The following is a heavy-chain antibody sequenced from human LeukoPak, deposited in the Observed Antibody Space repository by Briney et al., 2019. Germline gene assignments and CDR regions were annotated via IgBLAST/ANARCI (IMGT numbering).Heavy chain of an antibody. CDR2: ISGSGGST. Sequence: GGSLRLSCAASGFTFSSYGTHWVRQAPGKGLEWVSDISGSGGSTYADSVKGRFTISRDNSKNTLYLQMNSLRAEDTAVYYCAKETTIAALLGSFDYWGQGTLVTVSS. CDR1: GFTFSSYG. V-gene: IGHV3-23*01. CDR3: AKETTIAALLGSFDY. D-gene: IGHD6-6*01. J-gene: IGHJ4*02.